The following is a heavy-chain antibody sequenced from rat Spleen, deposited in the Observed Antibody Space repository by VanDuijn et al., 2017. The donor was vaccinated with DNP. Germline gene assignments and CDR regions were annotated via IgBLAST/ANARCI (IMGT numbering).Heavy chain of an antibody. CDR2: VNIAGSP. V-gene: IGHV3-3*01. Sequence: EVQLQESGPGLVKPSQSLSLTCSVTGYSITSSYRWNWIRKFPGNKLEWMGSVNIAGSPNYNPSLNSRISITRDTSKNQFFLQLSSVTTEDTATYYCARWNIGTSTLDYWGRGVMVTVSS. CDR3: ARWNIGTSTLDY. D-gene: IGHD1-5*01. J-gene: IGHJ2*01. CDR1: GYSITSSYR.